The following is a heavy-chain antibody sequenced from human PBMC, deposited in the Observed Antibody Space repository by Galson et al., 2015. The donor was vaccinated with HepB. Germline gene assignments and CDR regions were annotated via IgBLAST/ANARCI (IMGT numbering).Heavy chain of an antibody. D-gene: IGHD6-19*01. CDR3: ARDQGMAVAASYGMDV. Sequence: SLRLSCAASGFTFSSYAMHWVRQAPGKGLEWVAVISYDGSNKYYADSVKGRFTISRDNSKNTLYLQMNSLRAEDTAVYYCARDQGMAVAASYGMDVWGQGTTVTVSS. J-gene: IGHJ6*02. CDR2: ISYDGSNK. V-gene: IGHV3-30-3*01. CDR1: GFTFSSYA.